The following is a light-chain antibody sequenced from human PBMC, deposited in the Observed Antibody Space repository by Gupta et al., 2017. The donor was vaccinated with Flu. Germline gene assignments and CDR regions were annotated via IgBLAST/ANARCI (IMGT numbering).Light chain of an antibody. V-gene: IGLV3-19*01. J-gene: IGLJ1*01. CDR2: GRN. CDR1: SLRIYY. CDR3: ASRDTRGHYP. Sequence: QGDSLRIYYASWYQQKPGQAPVLVVYGRNSRPSGVPDRFSGSSSGNTASLTITGAQAEDEAVYYCASRDTRGHYPFGTGTEVTVL.